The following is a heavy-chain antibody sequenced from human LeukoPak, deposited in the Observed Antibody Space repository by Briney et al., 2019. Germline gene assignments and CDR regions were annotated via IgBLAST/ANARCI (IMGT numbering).Heavy chain of an antibody. J-gene: IGHJ4*02. D-gene: IGHD6-6*01. CDR2: ISDRGST. CDR3: ARLPGASRPGYYFDY. V-gene: IGHV4-38-2*02. Sequence: PSETLSLTCIVSGSSINSGYYWGWIRQPPGKGLEWIGTISDRGSTYNNPSLKSRVTMSVDTSKNQLSLKLTSVTAADTAVYYCARLPGASRPGYYFDYWGQGTLVTVSS. CDR1: GSSINSGYY.